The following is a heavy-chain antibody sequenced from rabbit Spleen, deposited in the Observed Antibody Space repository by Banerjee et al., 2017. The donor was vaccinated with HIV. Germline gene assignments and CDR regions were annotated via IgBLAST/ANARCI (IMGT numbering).Heavy chain of an antibody. CDR3: ARKDF. CDR2: INAITGKA. V-gene: IGHV1S45*01. CDR1: GFSFSNKAV. J-gene: IGHJ6*01. Sequence: QQQLEESGGGLVKPGGTLTLTCTASGFSFSNKAVMCWVRQAPGKGLEWIACINAITGKAVYASWAKGRFTFSKTSSTTVTLQMNVLTAADTATYFCARKDFWGPGTLVTVS.